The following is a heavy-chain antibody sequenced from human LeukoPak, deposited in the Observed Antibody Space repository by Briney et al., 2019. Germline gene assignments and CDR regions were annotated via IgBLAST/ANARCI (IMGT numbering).Heavy chain of an antibody. V-gene: IGHV1-46*01. CDR2: INPSGGST. J-gene: IGHJ6*02. Sequence: GASVKVSCKASGYTFTSYYMHWVRQAPGQGLEWMGIINPSGGSTSYAQEFQGRVTMTRDTSTSTVYMELSSLRSEDTAVYYCARDRRYDILTGYQHYYYYGMDVWGQGTTVTVSS. CDR1: GYTFTSYY. D-gene: IGHD3-9*01. CDR3: ARDRRYDILTGYQHYYYYGMDV.